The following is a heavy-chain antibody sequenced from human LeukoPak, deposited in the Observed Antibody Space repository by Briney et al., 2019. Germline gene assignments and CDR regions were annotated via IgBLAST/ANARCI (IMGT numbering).Heavy chain of an antibody. Sequence: PGGSLRLSCAASGFTFGSYRMSWVRQAPGQGLECVAKIKEDGREKYYVDSVKGRFTISRDNAKNSLYLQMNSLRAEDTAVYYCAKDEVGGHFEYWGQGTLVTVSS. V-gene: IGHV3-7*01. CDR3: AKDEVGGHFEY. D-gene: IGHD1-26*01. CDR1: GFTFGSYR. CDR2: IKEDGREK. J-gene: IGHJ4*02.